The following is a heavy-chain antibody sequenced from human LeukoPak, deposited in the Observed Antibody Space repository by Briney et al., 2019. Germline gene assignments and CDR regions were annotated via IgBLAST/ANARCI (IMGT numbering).Heavy chain of an antibody. CDR1: GGTFSSYA. CDR3: ARLAGYSSGWYRFDY. J-gene: IGHJ4*02. V-gene: IGHV1-69*01. D-gene: IGHD6-19*01. Sequence: SVKVSCKASGGTFSSYAISWVRQAPGQGLEWMGGIIPIFGTANYAQKFLGRVTITADESTSTAYMELSSLRSEDTAVYYCARLAGYSSGWYRFDYWGQGTLVTVSS. CDR2: IIPIFGTA.